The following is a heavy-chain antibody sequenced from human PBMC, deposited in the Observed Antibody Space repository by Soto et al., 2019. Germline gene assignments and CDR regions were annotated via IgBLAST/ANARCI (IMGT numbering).Heavy chain of an antibody. Sequence: SETLSLTCAVYGGSFSGYYWSWIRQPPGKGLEWIGEINHSGSTNYNPSLKSRVTISVDTSKNQSSLKLSSVTAADTAVYYCARTKGSGWYTNWFDPWGQGTLVTVSS. CDR3: ARTKGSGWYTNWFDP. CDR1: GGSFSGYY. V-gene: IGHV4-34*01. J-gene: IGHJ5*02. D-gene: IGHD6-19*01. CDR2: INHSGST.